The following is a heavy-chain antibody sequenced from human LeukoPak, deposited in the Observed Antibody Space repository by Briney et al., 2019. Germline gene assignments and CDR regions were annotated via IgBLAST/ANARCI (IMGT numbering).Heavy chain of an antibody. V-gene: IGHV3-11*06. D-gene: IGHD3-10*01. CDR2: ISSSSGYT. CDR1: GFTFSDYY. CDR3: ARVSTYYYGSGSYYPHNWFDP. Sequence: GGSLRLSCAASGFTFSDYYMSWIRQAPGKGLEWVSYISSSSGYTNYADSVKGRFTISRDNAKNSLYLQMNSLRAEDTAVYYCARVSTYYYGSGSYYPHNWFDPWGQGTLVTVSS. J-gene: IGHJ5*02.